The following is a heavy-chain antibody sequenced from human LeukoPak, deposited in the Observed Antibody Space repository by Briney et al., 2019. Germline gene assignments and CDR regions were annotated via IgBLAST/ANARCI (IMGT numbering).Heavy chain of an antibody. CDR1: GFTFSNYW. Sequence: PGGSLRLSCAASGFTFSNYWLTWVRQAPGQGLEWVANIKQDGSEKHYVDSVKGRFTISRDNAKNSLYLLMNSLRAEDAAVYYCARDRQIAYWGQGTLVTVSS. J-gene: IGHJ4*02. V-gene: IGHV3-7*01. CDR3: ARDRQIAY. CDR2: IKQDGSEK.